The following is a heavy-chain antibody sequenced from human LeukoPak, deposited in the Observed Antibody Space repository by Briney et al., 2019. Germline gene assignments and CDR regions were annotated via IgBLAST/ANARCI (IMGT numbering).Heavy chain of an antibody. CDR2: ISSSSITI. CDR3: AREGGGYCTNGVCYTGDYFDY. D-gene: IGHD2-8*01. J-gene: IGHJ4*02. V-gene: IGHV3-48*01. CDR1: GFTFSSYS. Sequence: GGSLRLSCAASGFTFSSYSMNWVRQAPGKGLEWVSYISSSSITIYYADSVKGRFTISRDNAKNSLYLQMNSLRAEDTAVYYCAREGGGYCTNGVCYTGDYFDYWGQGTLVTVSS.